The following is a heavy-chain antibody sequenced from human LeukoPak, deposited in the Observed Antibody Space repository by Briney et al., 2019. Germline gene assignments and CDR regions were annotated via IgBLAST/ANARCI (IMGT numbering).Heavy chain of an antibody. V-gene: IGHV3-23*01. J-gene: IGHJ4*02. CDR1: GFTFSNYA. D-gene: IGHD6-19*01. CDR3: AKVRYSSGWAFDY. Sequence: PGGSLRLSCAASGFTFSNYAMSWVRQAPGKGLEWVSGISGSGGSTYYADSVKGRFTISRDNSKNTLYLYMSSPRAEDTAVYYCAKVRYSSGWAFDYWGQGTLVTVSS. CDR2: ISGSGGST.